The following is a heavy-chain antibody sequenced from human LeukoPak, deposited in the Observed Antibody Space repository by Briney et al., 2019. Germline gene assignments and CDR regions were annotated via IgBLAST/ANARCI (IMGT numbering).Heavy chain of an antibody. CDR1: GGTFSSYA. CDR3: ARERIQLWSHFDY. D-gene: IGHD5-18*01. Sequence: ASVKVSCKASGGTFSSYAISWVRQAPGQGLEWMGRIISIFGIANYAQKFQGRVTITADKSTSTAYMELSSLRSEDTAVYYCARERIQLWSHFDYWGQGTLVTVSS. CDR2: IISIFGIA. V-gene: IGHV1-69*04. J-gene: IGHJ4*02.